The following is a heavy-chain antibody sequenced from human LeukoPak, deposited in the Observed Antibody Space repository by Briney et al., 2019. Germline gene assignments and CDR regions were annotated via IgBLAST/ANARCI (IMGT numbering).Heavy chain of an antibody. CDR1: GFTFGDYA. J-gene: IGHJ4*02. D-gene: IGHD6-19*01. CDR3: TRDPLGVAGMVDY. Sequence: PGGSLRLSCTASGFTFGDYAMSWVRQAPGKGLEWVGFIRSKAYGGTTEYAASVKGRFTISRDDSKSIAYLQMNSLETEDTAVYYCTRDPLGVAGMVDYWGQGTLVTVSS. CDR2: IRSKAYGGTT. V-gene: IGHV3-49*04.